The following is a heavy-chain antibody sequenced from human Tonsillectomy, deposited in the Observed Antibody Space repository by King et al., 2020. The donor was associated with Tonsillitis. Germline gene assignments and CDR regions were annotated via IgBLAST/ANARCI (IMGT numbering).Heavy chain of an antibody. Sequence: VQLVESGGGLVQPGGSLRLSCAASGFTFSSYAMSCVRQAPGKGLEWVSTISGSGGSTFYADSVKGRFTISRDNSKNMLFLQMNSLRAEDRALYYCAKPMTTVARPYFDYWGQGTLVTVSS. D-gene: IGHD4-23*01. V-gene: IGHV3-23*04. CDR3: AKPMTTVARPYFDY. CDR1: GFTFSSYA. CDR2: ISGSGGST. J-gene: IGHJ4*02.